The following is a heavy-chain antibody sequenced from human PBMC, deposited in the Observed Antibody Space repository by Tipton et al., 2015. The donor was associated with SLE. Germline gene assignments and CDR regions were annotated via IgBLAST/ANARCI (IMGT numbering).Heavy chain of an antibody. CDR1: GFTFTTYA. V-gene: IGHV3-53*04. J-gene: IGHJ4*02. D-gene: IGHD7-27*01. Sequence: LRLSCSASGFTFTTYAVHWVRQAPGKGLEWVSVIYNGGSTYYADSVKGRFTISRHNSKNTLYLQMNSLRAEDTAVYYCARELNWGSQSYFDYWGQGTLVTVSS. CDR3: ARELNWGSQSYFDY. CDR2: IYNGGST.